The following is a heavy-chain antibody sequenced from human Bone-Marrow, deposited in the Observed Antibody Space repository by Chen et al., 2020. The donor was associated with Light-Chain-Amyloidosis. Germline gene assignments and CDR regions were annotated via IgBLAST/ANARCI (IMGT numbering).Heavy chain of an antibody. V-gene: IGHV1-2*02. Sequence: QVQLVQSGAEVKKPGASVKVSCKASGYTFTGYYMHWVRQAPGQGLEWMGWINPNSGGTNDAQKFQGRVTMTRDTSISTASMELSRLRSDDTAVYYCARDRTPAAPRKKNAFDIWGQGTMVTVSS. CDR1: GYTFTGYY. J-gene: IGHJ3*02. CDR3: ARDRTPAAPRKKNAFDI. CDR2: INPNSGGT. D-gene: IGHD6-13*01.